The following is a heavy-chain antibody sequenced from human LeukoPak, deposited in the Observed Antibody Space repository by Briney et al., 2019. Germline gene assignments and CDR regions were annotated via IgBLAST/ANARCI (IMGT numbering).Heavy chain of an antibody. CDR2: LNPNSGGT. D-gene: IGHD3-22*01. CDR3: ARANYFDTSGSWN. J-gene: IGHJ4*02. V-gene: IGHV1-2*02. CDR1: GYTFTANY. Sequence: GASVMVSCKASGYTFTANYMHWVRQAPGQGLEWMGWLNPNSGGTSYAQRFQGRVTMTRDTSISTAYMELSRLRSDDTAVYYCARANYFDTSGSWNWGQGTLVTISS.